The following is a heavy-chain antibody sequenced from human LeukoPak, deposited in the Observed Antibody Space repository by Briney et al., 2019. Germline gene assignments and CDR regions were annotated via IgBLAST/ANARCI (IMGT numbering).Heavy chain of an antibody. J-gene: IGHJ4*02. CDR1: GFTFNRNA. CDR2: IGGSGDKT. D-gene: IGHD6-19*01. V-gene: IGHV3-23*01. CDR3: VRRGDASSGWGDHDF. Sequence: GGSLRLSCAASGFTFNRNAISWVRQAPGKGLEWVSTIGGSGDKTFNADSVKGRFTISRDNSKNMVHLQMNSLTGEDTALYYCVRRGDASSGWGDHDFWGQGALVTVSS.